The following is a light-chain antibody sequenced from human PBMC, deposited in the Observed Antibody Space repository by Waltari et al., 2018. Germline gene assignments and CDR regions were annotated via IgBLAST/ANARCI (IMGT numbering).Light chain of an antibody. CDR2: GAS. V-gene: IGKV3-15*01. J-gene: IGKJ3*01. CDR1: QSVSSN. Sequence: EIVMTQSPATLSASPGESATLSRRASQSVSSNLAWYQQKPGQAPRLLIYGASTRATGIPARFRGSGSGTEFTLTISSLQSEDFAVYYCQQYNNWPPVFTFGPGTKVDIK. CDR3: QQYNNWPPVFT.